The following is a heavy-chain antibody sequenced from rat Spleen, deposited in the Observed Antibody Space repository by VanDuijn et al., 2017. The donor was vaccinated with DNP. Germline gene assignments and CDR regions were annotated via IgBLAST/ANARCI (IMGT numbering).Heavy chain of an antibody. D-gene: IGHD1-10*01. Sequence: EVQLVGSGGDLVQPGRSLKLSCAASGFTFDNHWMTWIRQVPGKGLEWVASITANSGGTYYPDSVKGRFTISRDNAKSILYLQMNSLRSDDMATYYCARPYYNNHGGFAYWGQGTLVTVSS. V-gene: IGHV5-31*01. J-gene: IGHJ3*01. CDR3: ARPYYNNHGGFAY. CDR1: GFTFDNHW. CDR2: ITANSGGT.